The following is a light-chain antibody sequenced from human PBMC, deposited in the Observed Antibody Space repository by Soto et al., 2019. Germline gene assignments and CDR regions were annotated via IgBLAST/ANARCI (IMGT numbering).Light chain of an antibody. J-gene: IGLJ2*01. CDR2: EVS. CDR1: SSDVGGYNY. V-gene: IGLV2-14*01. CDR3: SSYTSSATPVV. Sequence: QSALTQPASVSGSPGQSITISCTGTSSDVGGYNYVSWYQQHPGKAPKLMIYEVSNRPSGVSNRCSGSKSGNTASLTISGVQAEEDADYYCSSYTSSATPVVFGGGTKLTVL.